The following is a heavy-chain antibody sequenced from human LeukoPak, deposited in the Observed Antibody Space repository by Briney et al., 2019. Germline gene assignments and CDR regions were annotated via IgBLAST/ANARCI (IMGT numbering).Heavy chain of an antibody. Sequence: ASEKVSCKASGYTFTGYYMHWVRQAPGQGLEWMGWINPNSGGTNYAQKFQGRVTMTRDTSISTAYMELSRLRSDDTAVYYCARADSSSWYYFDYWGQGTLVTVSS. D-gene: IGHD6-13*01. J-gene: IGHJ4*02. CDR3: ARADSSSWYYFDY. CDR1: GYTFTGYY. CDR2: INPNSGGT. V-gene: IGHV1-2*02.